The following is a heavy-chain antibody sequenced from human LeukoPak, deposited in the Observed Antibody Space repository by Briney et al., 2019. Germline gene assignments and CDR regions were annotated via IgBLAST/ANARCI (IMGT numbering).Heavy chain of an antibody. J-gene: IGHJ4*02. CDR3: ARDDAVDGGYLDY. Sequence: GGSLRLSCAASGFTFSSYWMHWVRQAPGQGLVWLSRLSTDGSSTDYADSVKGRFTISRDNAKNTLYLQMNSLRVEDTAVYYCARDDAVDGGYLDYWGQGALVTVSS. CDR2: LSTDGSST. V-gene: IGHV3-74*01. CDR1: GFTFSSYW. D-gene: IGHD6-19*01.